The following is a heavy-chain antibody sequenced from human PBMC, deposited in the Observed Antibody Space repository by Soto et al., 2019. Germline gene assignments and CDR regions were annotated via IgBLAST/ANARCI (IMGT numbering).Heavy chain of an antibody. D-gene: IGHD3-10*01. V-gene: IGHV4-31*03. CDR2: IYYSGST. Sequence: QVQLQESGPGLVKPSQTLSLTCTVSGDSISRGGYFWSWIRQHPGKGLEWIGYIYYSGSTYYNPSLKIRDTIAVDPSKNQFSLNLSSVTAADTAVYYCARDEGDRGAVWDYWSQGTLVTVSS. CDR1: GDSISRGGYF. J-gene: IGHJ4*02. CDR3: ARDEGDRGAVWDY.